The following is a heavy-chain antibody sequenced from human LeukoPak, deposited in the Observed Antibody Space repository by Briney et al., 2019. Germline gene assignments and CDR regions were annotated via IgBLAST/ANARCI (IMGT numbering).Heavy chain of an antibody. CDR2: IYYSGNA. Sequence: SSETLSLTCTVSGGSISSGGYYWSWIRQPPGKGLEWIGYIYYSGNAYYNPSLKSRVTISVDMSKNQISLKLSSVTAADTAVYYCARGLSGHDYDDYWGQGTLVTVSS. J-gene: IGHJ4*02. D-gene: IGHD5-12*01. CDR1: GGSISSGGYY. CDR3: ARGLSGHDYDDY. V-gene: IGHV4-30-4*01.